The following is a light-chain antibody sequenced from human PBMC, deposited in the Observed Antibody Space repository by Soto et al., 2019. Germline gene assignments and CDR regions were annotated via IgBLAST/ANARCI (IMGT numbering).Light chain of an antibody. Sequence: DIQMTQSPSSLSASVGDRVTITCRASQSISNYLNWFQQKPGNPPKLLIYAASTLQGGAPSRFSGRGSGTDFTLTISSLQPEDFATYYCQQTYSSPETFGQGTKVEI. CDR1: QSISNY. J-gene: IGKJ1*01. CDR2: AAS. V-gene: IGKV1-39*01. CDR3: QQTYSSPET.